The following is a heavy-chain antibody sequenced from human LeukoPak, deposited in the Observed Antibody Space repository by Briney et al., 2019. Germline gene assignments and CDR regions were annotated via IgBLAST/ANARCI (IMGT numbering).Heavy chain of an antibody. V-gene: IGHV1-2*06. CDR1: GYTFTGYY. CDR3: ARDVAAAAPDDAFDI. D-gene: IGHD6-13*01. Sequence: ASVKVSCKASGYTFTGYYMHWVRQAPGQGLEWMGRINPNSGGTNYAQKFQGRVTMTRDTSISTAYMELSRLRSDDTAVHYCARDVAAAAPDDAFDIWGQGTMVTVSS. J-gene: IGHJ3*02. CDR2: INPNSGGT.